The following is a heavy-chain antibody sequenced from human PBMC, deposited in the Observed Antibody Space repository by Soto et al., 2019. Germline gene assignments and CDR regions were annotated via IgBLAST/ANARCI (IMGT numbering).Heavy chain of an antibody. J-gene: IGHJ4*02. CDR3: PGDVASAY. CDR2: ISRDGGTK. V-gene: IGHV3-30*03. CDR1: VFTGSTYG. D-gene: IGHD2-8*02. Sequence: QVQLVESGGGVVQPGRSLRLSCAVSVFTGSTYGMHWVRQAPGKGLEWVAVISRDGGTKYYADAVMSRFTISRDNLRNTMFRDMNRLTGDDMDVYYGPGDVASAYWGQGTLVPVSS.